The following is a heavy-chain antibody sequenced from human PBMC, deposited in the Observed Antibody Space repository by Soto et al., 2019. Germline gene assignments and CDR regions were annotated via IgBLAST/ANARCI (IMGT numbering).Heavy chain of an antibody. Sequence: SETLSLTCSVSGASMNNYYGSWVRQPPGKGLEWIGYMYYSGSSNYNSSLKSRVTISVDTSKNQFSLKLSSVTAADTAVYYCARHKTTMLTVVSAFDPWGREPGSPSPQ. J-gene: IGHJ5*02. CDR3: ARHKTTMLTVVSAFDP. D-gene: IGHD3-22*01. CDR1: GASMNNYY. CDR2: MYYSGSS. V-gene: IGHV4-59*01.